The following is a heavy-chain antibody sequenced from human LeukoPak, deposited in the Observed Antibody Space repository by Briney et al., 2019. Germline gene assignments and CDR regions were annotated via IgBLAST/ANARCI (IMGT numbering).Heavy chain of an antibody. CDR1: GFTFDDYA. CDR2: ISWNSGSI. Sequence: PGGSLRLSCAASGFTFDDYAMHWVRQAPGKGLEWVSGISWNSGSIGYADSVKGRFTISRDNSKNTLYLQMNSLRAEDTAVYYCAKAFMITFGGVIVPFDYWGQGTLVTVSS. V-gene: IGHV3-9*01. D-gene: IGHD3-16*02. CDR3: AKAFMITFGGVIVPFDY. J-gene: IGHJ4*02.